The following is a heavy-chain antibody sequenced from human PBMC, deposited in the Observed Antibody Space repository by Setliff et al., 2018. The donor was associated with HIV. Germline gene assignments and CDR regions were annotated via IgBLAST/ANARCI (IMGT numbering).Heavy chain of an antibody. CDR2: INPSVGST. D-gene: IGHD7-27*01. J-gene: IGHJ4*02. Sequence: ASVKVSCKASGYTFTTYYMHWVRQAPGQGLEWMAVINPSVGSTNFAQMFQGRVTMTRDTSTSTVYMELSSLRSEDTAVYYCASDPLDGDGPFDYWGQGTLFTVSS. CDR1: GYTFTTYY. CDR3: ASDPLDGDGPFDY. V-gene: IGHV1-46*01.